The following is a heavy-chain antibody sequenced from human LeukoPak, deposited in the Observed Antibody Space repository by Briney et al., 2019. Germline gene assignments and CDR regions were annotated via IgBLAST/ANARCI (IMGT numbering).Heavy chain of an antibody. V-gene: IGHV4-4*07. Sequence: PSETLSLTCTVSGDSISDYYWSWIRQPPGKGLEWIGRIHTSWTTYYNPSLKSRVTMSVDTSRNQFSLRLTSVTAADTAVYYCARGDYYDGGGRNWFDPWGQGTLVTVSS. CDR2: IHTSWTT. J-gene: IGHJ5*02. D-gene: IGHD4-23*01. CDR1: GDSISDYY. CDR3: ARGDYYDGGGRNWFDP.